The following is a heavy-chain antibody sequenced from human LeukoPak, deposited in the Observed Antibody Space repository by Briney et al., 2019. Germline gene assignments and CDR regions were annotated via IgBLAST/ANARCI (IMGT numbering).Heavy chain of an antibody. D-gene: IGHD3-10*01. Sequence: GGSLGLSCAASGFTFSSYALHWVRQAPGKGLEYVSAISSNGRNTYYANSVKGRFTISRDNSKNTLYLQMGSLGAEDTAVYYCAREDYGSGSYPLDYWGQGTLVTVSS. CDR2: ISSNGRNT. CDR3: AREDYGSGSYPLDY. CDR1: GFTFSSYA. J-gene: IGHJ4*02. V-gene: IGHV3-64*01.